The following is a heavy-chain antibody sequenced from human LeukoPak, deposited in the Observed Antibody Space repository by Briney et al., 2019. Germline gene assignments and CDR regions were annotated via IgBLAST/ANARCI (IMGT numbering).Heavy chain of an antibody. V-gene: IGHV3-21*01. Sequence: GGSLRLSCAASVFTLRNYDMNWVRRAPGKGREWVSSISTSSRYIYYKDSVRGRFTISRHDAKNSLYLEMNSLRAEDTAVYYCARADCSSSTCYLRRSWFDPWGQGTLVTVSS. CDR1: VFTLRNYD. D-gene: IGHD2-2*01. CDR3: ARADCSSSTCYLRRSWFDP. CDR2: ISTSSRYI. J-gene: IGHJ5*02.